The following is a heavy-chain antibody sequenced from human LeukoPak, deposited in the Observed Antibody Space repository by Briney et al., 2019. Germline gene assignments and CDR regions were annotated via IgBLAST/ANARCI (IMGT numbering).Heavy chain of an antibody. Sequence: PSETLSLTCTVSGGSISSGSYYWSWIRQPAGKGLEWIGRIYTSGSTNYNPSLKSRVTISVDTSKNQFSLKLSSVTAADTAVYYCAREDDYYGSGSYPSINWFDPWGQGTLVTVSS. CDR3: AREDDYYGSGSYPSINWFDP. V-gene: IGHV4-61*02. J-gene: IGHJ5*02. CDR2: IYTSGST. D-gene: IGHD3-10*01. CDR1: GGSISSGSYY.